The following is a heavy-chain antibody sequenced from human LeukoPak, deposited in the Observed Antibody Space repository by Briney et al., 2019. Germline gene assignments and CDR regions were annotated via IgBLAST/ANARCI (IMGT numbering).Heavy chain of an antibody. CDR2: IYYSGST. D-gene: IGHD6-6*01. Sequence: SETLSLTCTVSGGSISSSSYYWGWIRQPPGKGLEWIGSIYYSGSTYYNPSLKSRVTISVDTSKNQFSLKLSSVTAADTAVYYCAREGAARNFDYWGQGILATVSS. J-gene: IGHJ4*02. CDR3: AREGAARNFDY. V-gene: IGHV4-39*02. CDR1: GGSISSSSYY.